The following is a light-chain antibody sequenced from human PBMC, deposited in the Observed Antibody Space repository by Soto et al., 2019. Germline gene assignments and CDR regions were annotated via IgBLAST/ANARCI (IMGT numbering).Light chain of an antibody. J-gene: IGKJ1*01. CDR3: QQYNSYS. V-gene: IGKV1-5*02. CDR2: HAS. CDR1: QSISSW. Sequence: EIRTTQSPSTLSAAVGERGTILCRASQSISSWLAWYQQKPGTAPKVLIYHASNLQSGVPSRFSGTGSGTEFTLTISSLQADDFATYYCQQYNSYSFGQGTKVDI.